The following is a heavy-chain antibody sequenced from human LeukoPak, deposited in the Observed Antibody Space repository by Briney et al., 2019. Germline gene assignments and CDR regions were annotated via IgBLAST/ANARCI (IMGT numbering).Heavy chain of an antibody. Sequence: ASVKVSCKASGYTFTSYDINWVRQATGQGLEWMGWMNPNSGNTGYAQKFQGRVTMTRNTSISAAYMELSSLRSEDTAVYYCARVTVSGYSYGSDFDYWGQGTLVTVSS. CDR2: MNPNSGNT. V-gene: IGHV1-8*01. CDR3: ARVTVSGYSYGSDFDY. J-gene: IGHJ4*02. CDR1: GYTFTSYD. D-gene: IGHD5-18*01.